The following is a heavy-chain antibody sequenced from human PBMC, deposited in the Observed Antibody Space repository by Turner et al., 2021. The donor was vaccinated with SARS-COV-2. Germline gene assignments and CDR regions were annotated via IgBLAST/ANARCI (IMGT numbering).Heavy chain of an antibody. CDR1: GFTLSSYG. CDR3: ARDGGYSGYAYFDY. CDR2: VWYDGSNK. J-gene: IGHJ4*02. V-gene: IGHV3-33*01. D-gene: IGHD5-12*01. Sequence: QVQLVESGGGVVQPGRSLSLSCAASGFTLSSYGMHWVRPAPGKGLEWVAVVWYDGSNKYYADSVKGRFTISRDNSKNTLYLQMNRLRAEDTAVYYCARDGGYSGYAYFDYWGQGTLVTVSS.